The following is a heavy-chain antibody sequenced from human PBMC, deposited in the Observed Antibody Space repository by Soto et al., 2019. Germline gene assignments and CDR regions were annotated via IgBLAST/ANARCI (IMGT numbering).Heavy chain of an antibody. CDR1: GGSFSGYY. CDR3: ARGQGSGWYKYYYYSYGMDV. D-gene: IGHD6-19*01. V-gene: IGHV4-34*01. J-gene: IGHJ6*02. Sequence: SETLSLTCAVYGGSFSGYYCSWIRQPPGKGLEWLVEINHSVSTNYNTSLKSRVTISVDTSKNQFSLKLSSVTAADTAVYYCARGQGSGWYKYYYYSYGMDVWGQGTTVTVSS. CDR2: INHSVST.